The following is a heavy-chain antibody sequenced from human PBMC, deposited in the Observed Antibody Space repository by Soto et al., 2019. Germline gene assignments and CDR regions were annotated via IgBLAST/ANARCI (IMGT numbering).Heavy chain of an antibody. CDR3: ARDHEQPNPLYYYYYMEV. CDR1: GGTFSSYT. CDR2: IIPILGIA. Sequence: ASVKVSCKASGGTFSSYTISWVRLAPGQGLEWMGRIIPILGIANYAQKFQGRVTITADKSTSTAYMELSSLRSEDTAVYYCARDHEQPNPLYYYYYMEVWGKGTTVTVSS. D-gene: IGHD6-13*01. J-gene: IGHJ6*03. V-gene: IGHV1-69*04.